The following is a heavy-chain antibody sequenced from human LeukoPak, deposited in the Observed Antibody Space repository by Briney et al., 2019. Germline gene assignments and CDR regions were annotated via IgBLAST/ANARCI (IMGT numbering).Heavy chain of an antibody. CDR1: GFTFSSYS. V-gene: IGHV3-48*01. Sequence: PGGSLRLSCAASGFTFSSYSMNWVRQAPGKGLEWVSYISSSSSTIYYADSVKGRFTISRDNAKNSLYLQMNSLRAEDTAVYYCARGGSQYYYYYMDVWGEGTTVTVSS. J-gene: IGHJ6*03. CDR2: ISSSSSTI. CDR3: ARGGSQYYYYYMDV. D-gene: IGHD1-26*01.